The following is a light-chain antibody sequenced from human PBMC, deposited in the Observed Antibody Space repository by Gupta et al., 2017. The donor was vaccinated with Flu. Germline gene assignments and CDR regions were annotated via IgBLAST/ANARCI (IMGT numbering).Light chain of an antibody. CDR3: GTWDSSLSAWV. CDR2: DNN. CDR1: SSNIGNYY. V-gene: IGLV1-51*01. J-gene: IGLJ3*02. Sequence: SSSNIGNYYVSWYQHLPGTAPTLLIYDNNKRPSGIPDRFSGSKSGTSATLGITGLQSGDEADYYCGTWDSSLSAWVFGGGTKLTVL.